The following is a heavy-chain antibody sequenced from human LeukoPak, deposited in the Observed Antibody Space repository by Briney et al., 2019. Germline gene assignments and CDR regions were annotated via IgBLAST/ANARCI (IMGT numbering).Heavy chain of an antibody. V-gene: IGHV3-9*01. CDR1: GFTFDDYA. J-gene: IGHJ3*02. CDR2: ISWNSGSI. D-gene: IGHD6-13*01. CDR3: ARVGPSSSSWSFDAFDI. Sequence: PGGSLRLSCAASGFTFDDYAMHWVRQAPGKGLEWVSGISWNSGSIGYADSVKGRFTISRDNAKNSLYLQMNGLRAEDTAVYYCARVGPSSSSWSFDAFDIWGQGTMVTVSS.